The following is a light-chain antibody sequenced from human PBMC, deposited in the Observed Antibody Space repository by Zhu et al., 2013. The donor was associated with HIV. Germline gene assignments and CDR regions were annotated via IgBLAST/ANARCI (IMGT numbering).Light chain of an antibody. CDR1: QSVTSTY. CDR3: QQYGTSPYT. J-gene: IGKJ2*01. V-gene: IGKV3-20*01. CDR2: GAS. Sequence: EFVLTQSPGTLSLSPGEGATLSCRASQSVTSTYLAWYQQKPGQAPRLLIYGASRRATGIPDRFSGSGSGTDFTLTVSRLEPEDFAVYYCQQYGTSPYTFGQGTKLEIK.